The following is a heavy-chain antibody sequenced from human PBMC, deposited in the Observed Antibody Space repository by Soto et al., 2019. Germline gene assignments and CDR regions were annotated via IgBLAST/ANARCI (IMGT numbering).Heavy chain of an antibody. CDR2: TYYRSKWYY. D-gene: IGHD5-12*01. Sequence: SQTVSLTCAITGDSVSSNSAGWSWVRQSPSRGLEWLGRTYYRSKWYYEYAVSVRGRITINPDTSKNQYSLQLNSGTPEDTAVYFCARGEQYSGRIFDYWGQGTLVTVSS. CDR3: ARGEQYSGRIFDY. V-gene: IGHV6-1*01. CDR1: GDSVSSNSAG. J-gene: IGHJ4*01.